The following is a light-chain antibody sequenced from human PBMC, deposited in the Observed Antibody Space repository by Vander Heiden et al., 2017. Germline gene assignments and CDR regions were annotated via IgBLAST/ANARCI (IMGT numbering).Light chain of an antibody. Sequence: EIVLTQSPGTLSLSPGERATLPCRASQSVSSSYLAWYQQKPGQAPRLLIYGASSRATGIPDRFSGSGYGTDFTLTISRREPEDLAVYYCQQNDSSRTWTFGQWTKVEIK. J-gene: IGKJ1*01. V-gene: IGKV3-20*01. CDR1: QSVSSSY. CDR3: QQNDSSRTWT. CDR2: GAS.